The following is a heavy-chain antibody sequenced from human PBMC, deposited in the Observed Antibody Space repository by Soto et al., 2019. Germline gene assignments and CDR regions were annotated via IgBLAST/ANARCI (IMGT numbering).Heavy chain of an antibody. CDR2: IYYSGST. V-gene: IGHV4-31*03. CDR1: GGSISSGGYY. D-gene: IGHD3-10*01. CDR3: ARDARVRGGDDY. J-gene: IGHJ4*02. Sequence: QVQLQESGPGLVKPSQTLSLTCTVSGGSISSGGYYWSWIRQHPGKGLEWIGYIYYSGSTYYNPSLKRRVTISVDTSKNQFSLKLRSVTAADTAVYYCARDARVRGGDDYWGQGTLATVSS.